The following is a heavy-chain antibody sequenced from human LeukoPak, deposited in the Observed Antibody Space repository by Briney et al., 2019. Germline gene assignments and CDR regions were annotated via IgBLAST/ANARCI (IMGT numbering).Heavy chain of an antibody. CDR3: VRTRDSGGSDI. CDR1: GGYISNYY. J-gene: IGHJ3*02. D-gene: IGHD3-10*01. CDR2: IHNSGST. Sequence: SETLSLTCTVSGGYISNYYWSWIRQPPGRGLEWIAYIHNSGSTNYNPSLKSRVTISVETSKNQFSLKLSSLTAADTAIYYCVRTRDSGGSDIWGQGTMVTVSS. V-gene: IGHV4-59*01.